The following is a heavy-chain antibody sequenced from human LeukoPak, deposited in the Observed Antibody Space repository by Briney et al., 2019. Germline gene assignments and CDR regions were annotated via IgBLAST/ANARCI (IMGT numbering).Heavy chain of an antibody. CDR2: INHSGST. Sequence: SETLSLTCAVYGGSFSGYYWSWIRQPPGKGLEWIGEINHSGSTNYNPSLKSRVTISVDTSKNQFSLKLSSVTAADTAVYYCARGRPSSSWYGLSWFDPWGQGTLVTVSS. CDR1: GGSFSGYY. CDR3: ARGRPSSSWYGLSWFDP. J-gene: IGHJ5*02. V-gene: IGHV4-34*01. D-gene: IGHD6-13*01.